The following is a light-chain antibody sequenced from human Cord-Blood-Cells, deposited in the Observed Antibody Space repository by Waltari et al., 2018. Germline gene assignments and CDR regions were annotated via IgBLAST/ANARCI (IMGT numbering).Light chain of an antibody. V-gene: IGKV1-39*01. CDR1: QSISSY. CDR2: AAS. J-gene: IGKJ5*01. CDR3: QQSYSTPPIT. Sequence: DIQMTQSPSCLSASQGDRLPIPCRASQSISSYLNWYQQKPGKAPKLLIYAASSLQSGVPSRFSGSGSGTDFTLTISSLQPEDFATYYCQQSYSTPPITFGQGTRLEIK.